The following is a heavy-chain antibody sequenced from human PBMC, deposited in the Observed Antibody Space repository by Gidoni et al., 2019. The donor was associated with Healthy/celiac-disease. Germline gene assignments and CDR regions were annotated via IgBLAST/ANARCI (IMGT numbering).Heavy chain of an antibody. D-gene: IGHD2-15*01. V-gene: IGHV3-30*18. CDR3: AKDWSVPYSYYYYYGMDV. CDR1: GFTFSSYG. CDR2: ISYDGSNK. J-gene: IGHJ6*02. Sequence: QVQLVESGGGVVQPGRSLRLSCAASGFTFSSYGMHWVRQAPGKGLEWVAVISYDGSNKYYADSVKGRFTISRDNSKNTLYLQMNSLRAEDTAVYYCAKDWSVPYSYYYYYGMDVWGQGTTVTVSS.